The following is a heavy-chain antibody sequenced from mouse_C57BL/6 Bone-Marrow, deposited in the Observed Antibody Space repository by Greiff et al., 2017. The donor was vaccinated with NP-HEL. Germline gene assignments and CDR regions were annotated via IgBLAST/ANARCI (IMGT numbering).Heavy chain of an antibody. CDR2: IWRGGST. CDR3: AKDGFYGSRWYFDG. V-gene: IGHV2-5*01. Sequence: VQLQQSGPGLVQPSQSLSITCTVSGFSLTSYCVHWVRQSPGKGLEWLGVIWRGGSTDYNAAFMSRLSITKDNSKSQVSFKMNSLEDDDTAVYYCAKDGFYGSRWYFDGWGTGTTVTVSS. J-gene: IGHJ1*03. CDR1: GFSLTSYC. D-gene: IGHD1-1*01.